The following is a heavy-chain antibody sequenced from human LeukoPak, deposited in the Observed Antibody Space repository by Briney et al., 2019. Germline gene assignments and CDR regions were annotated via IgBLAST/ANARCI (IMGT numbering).Heavy chain of an antibody. CDR1: GFSFTNTW. CDR2: IKSRGNGGTT. Sequence: GGSLRLSCEASGFSFTNTWMSWVRQAPGKGLEWVGRIKSRGNGGTTEYAAPVKGRFTISRDDSKNMVYLQMNSLITEDTAVYYCTTNAAVGTWEIFDYWGQGTLVTVSS. CDR3: TTNAAVGTWEIFDY. V-gene: IGHV3-15*01. D-gene: IGHD6-13*01. J-gene: IGHJ4*02.